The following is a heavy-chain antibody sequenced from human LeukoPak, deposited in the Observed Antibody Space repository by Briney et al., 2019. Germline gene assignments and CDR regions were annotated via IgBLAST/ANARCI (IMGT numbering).Heavy chain of an antibody. J-gene: IGHJ3*02. V-gene: IGHV3-30*04. CDR3: ARDRDRQYYYDSSGYYYPDAFDI. D-gene: IGHD3-22*01. CDR1: GFTFSSYA. CDR2: ISYDGSNK. Sequence: GGSLRLSCAASGFTFSSYAMHWVRQAPGKGLEWVAVISYDGSNKYYADSVKGRFTISRDNSKNTLYLQMNSLRAEDTAVYYCARDRDRQYYYDSSGYYYPDAFDIWGQGTMVTVSS.